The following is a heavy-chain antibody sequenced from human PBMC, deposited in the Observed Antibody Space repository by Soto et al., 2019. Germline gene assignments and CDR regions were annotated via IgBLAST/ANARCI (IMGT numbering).Heavy chain of an antibody. Sequence: QLQLQESGPGLVKPSETLSLTCTVSGGSISSSSYYWGWIRQPPGKGLEWIGSIYYSGSTYYNPSLKSRVTISVDTSKNQFSLKLSSVTAADTAVYYCAGTSIPGYSGYDLVVSSFDYWGQGTLVTVSS. J-gene: IGHJ4*02. CDR1: GGSISSSSYY. V-gene: IGHV4-39*01. CDR2: IYYSGST. CDR3: AGTSIPGYSGYDLVVSSFDY. D-gene: IGHD5-12*01.